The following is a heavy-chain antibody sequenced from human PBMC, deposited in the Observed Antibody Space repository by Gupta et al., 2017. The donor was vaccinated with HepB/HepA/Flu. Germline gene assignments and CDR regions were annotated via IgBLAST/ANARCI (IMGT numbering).Heavy chain of an antibody. CDR3: ARDVGGGWFDP. Sequence: EVQLVESGGGLVQPGESLRLSCAASGFTFSSYWMSWVRRAPGKGLEWVANIKNDGSGTFYVDSVKGRFTISRHNAKNSLYLQMNSLRAEDTAMYYCARDVGGGWFDPWGQGTLVTVSS. CDR2: IKNDGSGT. J-gene: IGHJ5*02. CDR1: GFTFSSYW. D-gene: IGHD2-15*01. V-gene: IGHV3-7*01.